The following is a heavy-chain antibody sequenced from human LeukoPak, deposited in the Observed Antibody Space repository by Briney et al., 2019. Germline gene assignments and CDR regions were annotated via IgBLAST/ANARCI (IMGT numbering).Heavy chain of an antibody. D-gene: IGHD6-19*01. J-gene: IGHJ3*02. CDR2: ISWNSGSI. CDR3: AKDMAGYDAFDI. Sequence: GGSLRLSCAASGITISRYWMHWVRQAPGKGLEWVSGISWNSGSIGYADSVKGRFTISRDNAKNSLYLQMNSLRAEDTALYYCAKDMAGYDAFDIWGQGTMVTVSS. CDR1: GITISRYW. V-gene: IGHV3-9*01.